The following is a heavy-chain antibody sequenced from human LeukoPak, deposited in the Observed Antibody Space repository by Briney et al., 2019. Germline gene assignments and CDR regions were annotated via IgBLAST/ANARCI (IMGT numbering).Heavy chain of an antibody. CDR1: GYSISSGYY. V-gene: IGHV4-38-2*02. Sequence: SETLSLTCSVSGYSISSGYYWGWMRQPPGKGLEWIGSIYHSGSPYYNPSLKSRVTISVDTSKNQFSLKLSSVTAADTAVYYCARHIPKADFDYWGQGTLVTVSS. CDR3: ARHIPKADFDY. J-gene: IGHJ4*02. D-gene: IGHD2-21*01. CDR2: IYHSGSP.